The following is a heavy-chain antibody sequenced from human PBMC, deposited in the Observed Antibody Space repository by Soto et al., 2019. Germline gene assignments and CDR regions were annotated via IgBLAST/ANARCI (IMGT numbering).Heavy chain of an antibody. V-gene: IGHV1-2*02. Sequence: GAPLKVYWKASGYAFTGYFMHWVRQAPGQGLEWMGWINPNSGGTNYAQKFQGRVTMTRDTSISTAYMELSRLRSDDTAVYYCARPGKWGQGTLVTVSS. CDR2: INPNSGGT. CDR1: GYAFTGYF. J-gene: IGHJ4*02. CDR3: ARPGK.